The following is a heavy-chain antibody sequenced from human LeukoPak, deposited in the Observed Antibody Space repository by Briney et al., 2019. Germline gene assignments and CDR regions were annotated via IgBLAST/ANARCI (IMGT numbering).Heavy chain of an antibody. D-gene: IGHD3-22*01. J-gene: IGHJ4*02. V-gene: IGHV3-74*01. Sequence: GGSLRLSCAASGFTFSSYWMHWVRQAPGKGLVWVSRISTDGSSTSYADFVKGRFTISRDNAKNTLFLQMNSLRAEDTAVYYCAKDLYYYDSSGLLDYWGQGTLVTVSS. CDR1: GFTFSSYW. CDR2: ISTDGSST. CDR3: AKDLYYYDSSGLLDY.